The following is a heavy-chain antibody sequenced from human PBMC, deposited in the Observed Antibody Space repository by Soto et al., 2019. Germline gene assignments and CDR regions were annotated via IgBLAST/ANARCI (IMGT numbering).Heavy chain of an antibody. V-gene: IGHV1-3*01. Sequence: ASVKVSCKASGYTFTNYGIHWVRQAPGQRLEWMGWINAGNGNTRYAQKFQGRVTITRDTSASTAYMELSSLRSEDTAMYFCARSGYSSGWYHWYFDFWGRGTLVTVSS. CDR2: INAGNGNT. CDR3: ARSGYSSGWYHWYFDF. J-gene: IGHJ2*01. CDR1: GYTFTNYG. D-gene: IGHD6-19*01.